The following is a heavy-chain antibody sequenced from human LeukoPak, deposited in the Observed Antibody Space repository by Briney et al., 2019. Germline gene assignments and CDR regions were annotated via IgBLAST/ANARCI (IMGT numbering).Heavy chain of an antibody. J-gene: IGHJ5*02. V-gene: IGHV4-61*02. CDR2: IYTSGST. Sequence: PSETLSLTCTVSGGSISSSSYYWGWIRQPPGKGLEWIGRIYTSGSTNYNPSLKSRVTISVDTSKNQLSLKLSSVTAADTAVYYCARGINWFDPWGQGTLVTVSS. CDR3: ARGINWFDP. CDR1: GGSISSSSYY. D-gene: IGHD3-3*02.